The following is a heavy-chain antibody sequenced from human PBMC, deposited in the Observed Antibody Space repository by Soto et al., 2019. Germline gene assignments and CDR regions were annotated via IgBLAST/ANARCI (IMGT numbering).Heavy chain of an antibody. CDR3: ARDWESSVSTWLFGGL. CDR2: IIPFLGVT. J-gene: IGHJ2*01. CDR1: GGTYSPYT. V-gene: IGHV1-69*08. D-gene: IGHD3-22*01. Sequence: QVQLVQSGAEVKKPGSSVKVSCKSSGGTYSPYTINWVRQAPGQGLEWMGRIIPFLGVTNYGLKFQATVTIPATKPTNTAYMELRGRKFEDTAVYYCARDWESSVSTWLFGGLWGRATLVTVSS.